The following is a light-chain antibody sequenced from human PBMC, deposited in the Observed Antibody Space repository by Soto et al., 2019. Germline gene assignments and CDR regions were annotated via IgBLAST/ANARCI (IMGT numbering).Light chain of an antibody. J-gene: IGKJ2*02. CDR2: LGS. Sequence: DIVMTQSPLSLPVTPGEPASISCRSGQSLLHTNGYTCLDWYLQKPGQSPQLLIYLGSTRASGVPDRFSGSGSGTDFTLKISRVEAEDVGVYYCMQALQTPWTFGQGTKLEIK. CDR3: MQALQTPWT. CDR1: QSLLHTNGYTC. V-gene: IGKV2-28*01.